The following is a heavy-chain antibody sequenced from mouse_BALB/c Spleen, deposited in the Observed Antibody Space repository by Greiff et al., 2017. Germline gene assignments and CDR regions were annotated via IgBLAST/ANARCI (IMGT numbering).Heavy chain of an antibody. J-gene: IGHJ3*01. CDR2: ISYDGSN. CDR1: GYSITSGYY. Sequence: EVKLQESGPGLVKPSQSLSLTCSVTGYSITSGYYWNWIRQFPGNKLEWMGYISYDGSNNYNPSLKNRITITRDTSKNQFFLKLNSVTTEDTATYDCARGGYEAWFAYWGQGTLVTVSA. V-gene: IGHV3-6*02. CDR3: ARGGYEAWFAY. D-gene: IGHD1-2*01.